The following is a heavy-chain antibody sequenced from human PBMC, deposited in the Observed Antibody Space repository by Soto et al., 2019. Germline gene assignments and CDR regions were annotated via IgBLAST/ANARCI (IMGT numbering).Heavy chain of an antibody. Sequence: SETLSLTCTVSGDSITTGSYYWGWIRQPPGRGLEWIGSGFYSGSTYYNPSLKSRVTISVDTSKNQFSLKLSSVTAADTAVYYCARTLYTSGWHFDYWGQGTLVTVSS. J-gene: IGHJ4*02. D-gene: IGHD6-19*01. CDR2: GFYSGST. V-gene: IGHV4-39*01. CDR1: GDSITTGSYY. CDR3: ARTLYTSGWHFDY.